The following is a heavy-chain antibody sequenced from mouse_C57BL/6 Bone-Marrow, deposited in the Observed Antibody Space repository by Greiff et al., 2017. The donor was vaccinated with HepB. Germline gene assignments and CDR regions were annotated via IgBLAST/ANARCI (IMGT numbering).Heavy chain of an antibody. CDR2: ISGGGGNT. CDR1: GFTFSSYT. V-gene: IGHV5-9*01. J-gene: IGHJ3*01. D-gene: IGHD2-4*01. CDR3: ARHVYDYPFAY. Sequence: EVKVVESGGGLVKPGGSLKLSCAASGFTFSSYTMSWVRQTPEKRLEWVATISGGGGNTYYPDSVKGRFTISRDNAKNTLYLQMSSLRSEDTALYYCARHVYDYPFAYWGQGTLVTVSA.